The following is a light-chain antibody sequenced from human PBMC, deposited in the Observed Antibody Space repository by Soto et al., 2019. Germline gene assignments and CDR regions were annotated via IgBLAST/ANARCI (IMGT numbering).Light chain of an antibody. Sequence: IQMTQSPATLSASPGERATLSCRASQTIYSNVAWYQQRPGQAPRLLIYRASARATGIPARFSGSGSGTEFTLTIGSLQSEDSAVYYCQQYQNLWTFGQGTKVEIK. CDR3: QQYQNLWT. J-gene: IGKJ1*01. CDR1: QTIYSN. V-gene: IGKV3-15*01. CDR2: RAS.